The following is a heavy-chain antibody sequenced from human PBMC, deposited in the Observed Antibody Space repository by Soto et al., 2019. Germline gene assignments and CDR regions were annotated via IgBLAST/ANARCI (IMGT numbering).Heavy chain of an antibody. Sequence: SETLSLTCAVSGGSISSSNWWSWVRQPPGKGLEWIGEIYHSGSTNYNPSLKSRVTISVDKSKNQFSLKLSSVTAADTAVYYCAKRITMVRGVIIDNYFDYWGQGTLVTVSS. V-gene: IGHV4-4*02. CDR1: GGSISSSNW. CDR2: IYHSGST. J-gene: IGHJ4*02. D-gene: IGHD3-10*01. CDR3: AKRITMVRGVIIDNYFDY.